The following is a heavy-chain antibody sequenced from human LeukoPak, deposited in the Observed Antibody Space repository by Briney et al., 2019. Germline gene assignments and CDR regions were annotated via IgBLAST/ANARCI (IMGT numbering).Heavy chain of an antibody. V-gene: IGHV3-23*01. CDR1: GFTFSSYA. J-gene: IGHJ4*02. Sequence: GGSLRLSCAASGFTFSSYAMTWVRQAPGKGPEWVSAISGSGGGTYYADSVKGRFTISRDNSKNTLYLEMNSLRVEDTAVYYCAKVQAASSGWYFDYWGQGTLVTVSS. CDR3: AKVQAASSGWYFDY. D-gene: IGHD6-19*01. CDR2: ISGSGGGT.